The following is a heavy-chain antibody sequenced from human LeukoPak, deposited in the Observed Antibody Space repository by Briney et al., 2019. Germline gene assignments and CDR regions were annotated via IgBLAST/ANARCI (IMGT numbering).Heavy chain of an antibody. J-gene: IGHJ4*02. Sequence: SGPALVKPTQTLTLTCTFSGFSLRTSEMCVSWIRQPPGKALEWLARIDWDDGKYYSTSLKTRLTISKDTSKNQVVLTMTNMDPVDTATYYCARGRVLRYFDSWGQGTLVTVSS. CDR1: GFSLRTSEMC. D-gene: IGHD1-26*01. V-gene: IGHV2-70*11. CDR2: IDWDDGK. CDR3: ARGRVLRYFDS.